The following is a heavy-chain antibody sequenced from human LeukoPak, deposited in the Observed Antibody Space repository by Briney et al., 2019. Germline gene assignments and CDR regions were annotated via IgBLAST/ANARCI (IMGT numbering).Heavy chain of an antibody. V-gene: IGHV3-15*01. J-gene: IGHJ6*03. Sequence: GGSLRLSCGASGFTFSNAWMRWVREAPRKGLELVGGIKSETDRGTTDYAAPVKRRFTIPRDDSKRTLALHMNSLKIEDTVLYYCSGCSSTSSTSTYMDVWGRGTTVTVSS. CDR3: SGCSSTSSTSTYMDV. CDR2: IKSETDRGTT. CDR1: GFTFSNAW. D-gene: IGHD2-2*01.